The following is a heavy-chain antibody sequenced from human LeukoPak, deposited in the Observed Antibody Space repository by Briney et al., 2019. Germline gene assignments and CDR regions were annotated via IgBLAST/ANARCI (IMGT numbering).Heavy chain of an antibody. D-gene: IGHD2-2*01. CDR3: ARGRQRVPTSY. CDR2: MNPDNGNT. V-gene: IGHV1-8*01. CDR1: GYTFISYD. Sequence: ASVKVSCKASGYTFISYDINWVRQAPGQGLEWMGWMNPDNGNTGYAQKFQGRVTMTRNTSISTAYMELSSLRSEDTAVYYCARGRQRVPTSYWGQGTLVTVSS. J-gene: IGHJ4*02.